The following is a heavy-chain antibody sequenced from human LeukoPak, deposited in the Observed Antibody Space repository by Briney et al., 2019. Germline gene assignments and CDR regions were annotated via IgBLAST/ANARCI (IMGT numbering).Heavy chain of an antibody. Sequence: PGGSLRLSCAVSGLKFDDHGMSWVRQVPGKGLEWVSGLDWIGASTTYADSVKGRFTISRDNARNSLYLQMNSLKVKDTAFYFCATGYYRTFDYWGQGTLVTVSS. CDR1: GLKFDDHG. J-gene: IGHJ4*02. V-gene: IGHV3-20*04. CDR2: LDWIGAST. CDR3: ATGYYRTFDY. D-gene: IGHD3-16*02.